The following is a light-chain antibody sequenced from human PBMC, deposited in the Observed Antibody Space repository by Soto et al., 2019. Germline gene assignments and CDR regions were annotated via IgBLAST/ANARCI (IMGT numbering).Light chain of an antibody. CDR3: AAWDDSLNGRYV. V-gene: IGLV1-44*01. CDR2: SNN. J-gene: IGLJ1*01. CDR1: SSNIGSNT. Sequence: QSVLTQPPSASGTPGQRVTISCSGSSSNIGSNTANWYQQLPGTAPKLLIYSNNQRPSGVPDRFSGSKSGTSASLAISGLQSEDEADYYCAAWDDSLNGRYVFGTGTKLTVL.